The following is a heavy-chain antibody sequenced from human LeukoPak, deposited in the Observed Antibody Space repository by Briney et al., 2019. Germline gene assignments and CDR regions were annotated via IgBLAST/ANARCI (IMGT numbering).Heavy chain of an antibody. D-gene: IGHD3-16*02. CDR2: IYYSGST. CDR1: GGSISSGDYY. V-gene: IGHV4-30-4*01. Sequence: SETLSLTCTVSGGSISSGDYYWSWIRQPPGKGLEWIGYIYYSGSTYYNPSLKSRVTISVDTSKNQFSLKLSSVTAADTAVYYCARARYDYVWGSYRYYFDYWGQGTLVTVPS. CDR3: ARARYDYVWGSYRYYFDY. J-gene: IGHJ4*02.